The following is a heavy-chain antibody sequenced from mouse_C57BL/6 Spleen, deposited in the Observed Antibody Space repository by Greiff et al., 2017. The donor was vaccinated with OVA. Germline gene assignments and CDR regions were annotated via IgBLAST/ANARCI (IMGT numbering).Heavy chain of an antibody. J-gene: IGHJ2*01. Sequence: VQLQQSGPELVKPGASVKLSCKASGYTFTSYDIHWVKQRPGQGLEWIGWIYPRDGCTKYNEKFKGKATLTVDTSSSTAYMELHRLTAEDSAVYFCARGTGFDYWGQGTTLTVSS. CDR1: GYTFTSYD. CDR2: IYPRDGCT. D-gene: IGHD4-1*01. V-gene: IGHV1-85*01. CDR3: ARGTGFDY.